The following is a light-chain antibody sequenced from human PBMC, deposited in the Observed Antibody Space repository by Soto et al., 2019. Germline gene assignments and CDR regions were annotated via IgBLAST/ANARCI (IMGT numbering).Light chain of an antibody. J-gene: IGLJ2*01. V-gene: IGLV2-14*01. CDR2: EVS. CDR1: SSDVGGFNY. Sequence: QSALTQPASVSGSPGQSITISCTGTSSDVGGFNYVSWYQQHPVKAPKLMIYEVSNRPSGVSHRFSGSKSGNTASLTISGLQAEDEADYYCSSYSSSSTTVLFGGGTKVTVL. CDR3: SSYSSSSTTVL.